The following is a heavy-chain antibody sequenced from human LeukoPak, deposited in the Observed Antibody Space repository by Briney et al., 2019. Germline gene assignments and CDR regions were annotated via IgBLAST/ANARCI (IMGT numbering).Heavy chain of an antibody. V-gene: IGHV1-18*01. CDR3: ARDRPISLVISRGDDYYMDV. D-gene: IGHD3-9*01. CDR2: ISAYNGNT. J-gene: IGHJ6*03. CDR1: GYTFTSYG. Sequence: ASVKVSCKASGYTFTSYGISWVRQAPGQGLEWMGRISAYNGNTKYAQKLQGRVTMTTDTATSTVYMELRSLRSDDTAVYYCARDRPISLVISRGDDYYMDVWGKGTTVTVSS.